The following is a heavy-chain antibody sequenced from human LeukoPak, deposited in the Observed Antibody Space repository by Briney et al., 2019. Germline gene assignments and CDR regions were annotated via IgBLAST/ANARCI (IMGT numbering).Heavy chain of an antibody. D-gene: IGHD2-8*01. Sequence: QAGGSLRLSCAASGFTFSSYSMNWVRQAPGKGLDWVAVISYDGNNKYYADSVKGRFTISRDNSKNTLYLQMNSLRAEDTAAYYCATLGSCTNAVCRSSVNYWGQGTLVTVSS. V-gene: IGHV3-30*03. J-gene: IGHJ4*02. CDR1: GFTFSSYS. CDR2: ISYDGNNK. CDR3: ATLGSCTNAVCRSSVNY.